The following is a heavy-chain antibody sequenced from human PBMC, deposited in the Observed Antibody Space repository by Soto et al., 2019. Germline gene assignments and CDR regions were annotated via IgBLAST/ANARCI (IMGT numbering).Heavy chain of an antibody. J-gene: IGHJ5*02. CDR2: IIPIFGTA. Sequence: ASVKVYCKASGGTFSSYAISWVRHATGQGLEWMGGIIPIFGTANYAQKFQGRVTITADESTSTAYMELSSLRSEDTAVYYCASTIAAAGTRGWFDPWGQGTLVTVSS. D-gene: IGHD6-13*01. CDR1: GGTFSSYA. CDR3: ASTIAAAGTRGWFDP. V-gene: IGHV1-69*13.